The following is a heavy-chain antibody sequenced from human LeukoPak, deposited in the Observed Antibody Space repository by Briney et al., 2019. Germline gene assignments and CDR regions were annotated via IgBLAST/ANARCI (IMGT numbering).Heavy chain of an antibody. V-gene: IGHV4-34*01. D-gene: IGHD3-22*01. J-gene: IGHJ3*02. CDR1: GGSFSGYY. CDR3: ARTSGYSHDAFDI. CDR2: INHSGST. Sequence: SETLSLTCAVYGGSFSGYYWSWIRQPPGKGLEWIGEINHSGSTNYNPSLKSRVTISVETSKNQFSLKLSSVTAADTAVYYCARTSGYSHDAFDIWGQGTMVTVSS.